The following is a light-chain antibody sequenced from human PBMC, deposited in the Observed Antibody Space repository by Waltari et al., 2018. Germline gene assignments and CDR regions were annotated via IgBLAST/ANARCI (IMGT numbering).Light chain of an antibody. Sequence: DIVMTQSPDSLTVSLGERATINCKSSQSVLYSSNNKNYLAWYQQKPGQPPKLLIYWASTRESGVPDRFSVSGSGTDFTLTISSLQAEDVAVYYCQQYYSTLPTFGPGTKVDIK. J-gene: IGKJ3*01. CDR2: WAS. CDR1: QSVLYSSNNKNY. V-gene: IGKV4-1*01. CDR3: QQYYSTLPT.